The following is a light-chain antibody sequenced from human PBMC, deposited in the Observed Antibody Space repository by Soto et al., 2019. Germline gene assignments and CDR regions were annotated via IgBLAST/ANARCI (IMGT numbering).Light chain of an antibody. V-gene: IGLV2-14*02. CDR1: SSDVGSHNL. CDR2: EAS. J-gene: IGLJ1*01. CDR3: SSYTISNTLPFV. Sequence: QSALTQPASVSESPGQSITISCTGTSSDVGSHNLVSWYQQYSDKAPKLIIFEASKRPSGVSNRFSGSKSGSTASLTISGLQAEDEADYYCSSYTISNTLPFVFGTGTKLTVL.